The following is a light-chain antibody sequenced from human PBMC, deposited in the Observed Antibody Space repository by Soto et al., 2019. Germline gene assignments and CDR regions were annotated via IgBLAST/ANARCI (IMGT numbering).Light chain of an antibody. J-gene: IGKJ4*01. CDR2: GAS. Sequence: EIVMTQSRATLSVSPGERATLSCRASQSVSSSLAWYQQKPGQAPRLLIYGASTRATGIPARFSGSGSGTEFTLTISSLQSEDFAVYYCQQCNNWPLTFGGGTKVEI. CDR3: QQCNNWPLT. CDR1: QSVSSS. V-gene: IGKV3-15*01.